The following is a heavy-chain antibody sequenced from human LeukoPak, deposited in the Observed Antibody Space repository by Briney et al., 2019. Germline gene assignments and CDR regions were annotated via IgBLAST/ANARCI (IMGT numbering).Heavy chain of an antibody. J-gene: IGHJ6*01. CDR2: ISAYNGNT. D-gene: IGHD5-18*01. CDR3: ARFARPDTAMDPLYYYYYGMDV. V-gene: IGHV1-18*01. Sequence: GSVTVSCTASGYTFTSYSMRWVRQAPGQGLEWVGCISAYNGNTNYAHTLQGRVTMTTDTSTSTAYMELRSLRSDDTGVYYCARFARPDTAMDPLYYYYYGMDVWGQGTTVTVSS. CDR1: GYTFTSYS.